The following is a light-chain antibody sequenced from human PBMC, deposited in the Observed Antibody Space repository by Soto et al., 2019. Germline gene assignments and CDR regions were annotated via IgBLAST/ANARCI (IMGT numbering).Light chain of an antibody. CDR3: AVWDDSLGGFVA. Sequence: QSLLTQPPSASGAPGQSVSISCSGSISNIGSNTVNWYQQLPGTAPRLLIYNDDRRPSGVPDRFSGSKSGTSASLAISGLQPEDEADYHCAVWDDSLGGFVAFGGGTKLTVL. J-gene: IGLJ2*01. V-gene: IGLV1-44*01. CDR1: ISNIGSNT. CDR2: NDD.